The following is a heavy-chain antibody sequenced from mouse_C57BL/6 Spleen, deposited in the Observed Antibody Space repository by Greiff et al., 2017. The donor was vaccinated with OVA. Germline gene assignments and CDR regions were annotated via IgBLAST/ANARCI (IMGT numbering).Heavy chain of an antibody. CDR1: GFNIKDYY. D-gene: IGHD1-1*01. V-gene: IGHV14-1*01. J-gene: IGHJ3*01. CDR2: IDPEDGDT. CDR3: ATRRYYYGSSPTWFAY. Sequence: VQLQQSGAELVRPGASVKLSCTASGFNIKDYYMHWVKQRPEQGLEWIGRIDPEDGDTEYAPKFQGKATMTADTSSNTAYLPLSSLTSEDTAVYYCATRRYYYGSSPTWFAYWGQGTLVTVSA.